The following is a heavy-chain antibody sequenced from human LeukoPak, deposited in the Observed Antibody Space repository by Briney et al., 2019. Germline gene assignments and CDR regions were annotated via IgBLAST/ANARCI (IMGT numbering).Heavy chain of an antibody. J-gene: IGHJ1*01. D-gene: IGHD3-9*01. Sequence: SETLSLTCAVYGGSFSGYYWSWIRQPPGKGLEWIGEINHSGSTNYNPSLKSRVTISVDTSKNQFSLKLSSVTAADTAVYYCARGKLRYLDWSSEYFQHWDQGTLVTVSS. V-gene: IGHV4-34*01. CDR1: GGSFSGYY. CDR2: INHSGST. CDR3: ARGKLRYLDWSSEYFQH.